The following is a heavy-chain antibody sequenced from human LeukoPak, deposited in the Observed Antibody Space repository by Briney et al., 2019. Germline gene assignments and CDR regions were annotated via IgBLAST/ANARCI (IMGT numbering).Heavy chain of an antibody. CDR2: ISGSDGST. CDR1: GFTFSSYG. Sequence: GGSLRLSCAASGFTFSSYGMSWVRQAPGKGLEWVSAISGSDGSTYYADSVKGRFTISRDNSKNTLYLRLNSLRAEDTAVYYCVKSEAAIIDYWGQGTLVTVSS. V-gene: IGHV3-23*01. J-gene: IGHJ4*02. CDR3: VKSEAAIIDY. D-gene: IGHD2-2*01.